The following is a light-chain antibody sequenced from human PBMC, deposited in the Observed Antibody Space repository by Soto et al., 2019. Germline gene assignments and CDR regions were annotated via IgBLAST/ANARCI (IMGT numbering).Light chain of an antibody. Sequence: SYELTQPPSVSVAPGQTARITCGGNNIGSKSVHWFQQKPGQAPVLVVYDDKDRPSGIPERFSGSNSGNTATLTISRVEAGDEADYFCQVWDSSTDQYAFATGTKVTVL. CDR3: QVWDSSTDQYA. CDR1: NIGSKS. J-gene: IGLJ1*01. CDR2: DDK. V-gene: IGLV3-21*02.